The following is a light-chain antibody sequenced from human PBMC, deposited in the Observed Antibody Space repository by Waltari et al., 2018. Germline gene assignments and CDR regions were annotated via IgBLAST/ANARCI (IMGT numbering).Light chain of an antibody. V-gene: IGLV8-61*01. CDR3: LLYMGSGIWV. Sequence: QTVVTQAPSLSVSPGGTVTLTCALSSGSLSSTSYASWYQPTPGQAPRPLVYKANIRSSGVPDRFSGSILGNKAAHTITGAQADDESDYYCLLYMGSGIWVFGGGTKLTVL. J-gene: IGLJ3*02. CDR2: KAN. CDR1: SGSLSSTSY.